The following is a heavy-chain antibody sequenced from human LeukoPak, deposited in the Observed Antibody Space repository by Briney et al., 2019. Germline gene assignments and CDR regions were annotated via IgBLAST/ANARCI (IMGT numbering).Heavy chain of an antibody. CDR3: ARARYSYGSSFDY. D-gene: IGHD5-18*01. V-gene: IGHV4-34*01. Sequence: SETLSLTCAVYGGSFSGYYWSWIRQPPGKGLEWIGEINHSGSTKYNPSLKSRVTISVDTSKNQFSLKLSSVTAADTAVYYCARARYSYGSSFDYWGQGTLVTVSS. CDR1: GGSFSGYY. CDR2: INHSGST. J-gene: IGHJ4*02.